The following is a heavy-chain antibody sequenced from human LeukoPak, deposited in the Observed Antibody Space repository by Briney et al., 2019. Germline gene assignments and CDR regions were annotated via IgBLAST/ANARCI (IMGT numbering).Heavy chain of an antibody. Sequence: GGSLRLSCAASGFTFSSYSMNWVHQAPGKGLEWVSSISSSSSYIYYADSVKGRFTISRDNAKNSLYLQMNSLRAEDTAVYYCAREDYGGNMNDAFDIWGQGTMVTVSS. J-gene: IGHJ3*02. CDR2: ISSSSSYI. CDR3: AREDYGGNMNDAFDI. D-gene: IGHD4-23*01. CDR1: GFTFSSYS. V-gene: IGHV3-21*01.